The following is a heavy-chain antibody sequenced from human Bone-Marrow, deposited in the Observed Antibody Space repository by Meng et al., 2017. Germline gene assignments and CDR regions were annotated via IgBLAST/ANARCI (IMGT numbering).Heavy chain of an antibody. J-gene: IGHJ5*02. CDR1: GGSFSGYY. Sequence: SETLSLTCAVYGGSFSGYYWSWIRQPPGKGLEWIGEINHSGSTNYNPSLKSRVTISVDTSKNQFSLKLSSVTAADTAVYYCARDSGWANLFVYWFDPWGQGTLVTVSS. CDR3: ARDSGWANLFVYWFDP. V-gene: IGHV4-34*01. D-gene: IGHD3-10*01. CDR2: INHSGST.